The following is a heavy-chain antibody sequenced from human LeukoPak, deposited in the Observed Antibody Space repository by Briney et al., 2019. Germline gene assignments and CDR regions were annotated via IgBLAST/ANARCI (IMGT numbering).Heavy chain of an antibody. CDR2: IFPGDSDT. J-gene: IGHJ4*02. D-gene: IGHD1-7*01. V-gene: IGHV5-51*01. CDR1: GYSFTTYW. Sequence: GESLKISCQGSGYSFTTYWIAWVRQMPGKGLEWMGIIFPGDSDTKYSPSFQGQVTTSADKSMNTAYLQWSSLKASDTAMYYCARSLNGNYDDYWGQGTLVLVSS. CDR3: ARSLNGNYDDY.